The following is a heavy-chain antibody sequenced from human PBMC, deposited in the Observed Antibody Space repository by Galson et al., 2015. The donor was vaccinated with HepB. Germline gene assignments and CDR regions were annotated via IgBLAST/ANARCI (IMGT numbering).Heavy chain of an antibody. CDR1: GFTFSTHG. D-gene: IGHD1-14*01. Sequence: SLRLSCAASGFTFSTHGIHWVRQAPGKGLEWVAVIWYDGSNKYYADSVKGRFTISRDNSKNTLYLQMNSLRAEDTAMYYCARDLRDSRNCGALDYWGQGTLVTVSS. J-gene: IGHJ4*02. V-gene: IGHV3-33*01. CDR2: IWYDGSNK. CDR3: ARDLRDSRNCGALDY.